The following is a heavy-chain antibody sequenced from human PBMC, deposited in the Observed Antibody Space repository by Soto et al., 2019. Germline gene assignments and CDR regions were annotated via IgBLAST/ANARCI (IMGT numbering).Heavy chain of an antibody. CDR2: IYYSGST. J-gene: IGHJ4*02. CDR1: GASVRSGGYY. D-gene: IGHD1-26*01. V-gene: IGHV4-39*01. Sequence: ASETLSLTCTVSGASVRSGGYYWSWIRQPPGKGLEWIGSIYYSGSTYYNPSLKSRVTISVDTSKNQFSLKLSSVTAADTAVYYCARPSGSYLYYFDYWGQGTLVTVSS. CDR3: ARPSGSYLYYFDY.